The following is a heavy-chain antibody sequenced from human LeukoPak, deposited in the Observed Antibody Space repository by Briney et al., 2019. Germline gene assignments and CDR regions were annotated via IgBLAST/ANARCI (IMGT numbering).Heavy chain of an antibody. CDR2: IYHSGST. J-gene: IGHJ4*02. V-gene: IGHV4-38-2*02. D-gene: IGHD3-22*01. CDR1: HYSISSNYY. Sequence: SETLSLTCTVSHYSISSNYYWGWIRQRPGKGLERIGSIYHSGSTYYNPSLKSRVTISVDTSKNQFSLKLTSVTAADTAVYYCARSSSYMSYWGQGTLVTVSS. CDR3: ARSSSYMSY.